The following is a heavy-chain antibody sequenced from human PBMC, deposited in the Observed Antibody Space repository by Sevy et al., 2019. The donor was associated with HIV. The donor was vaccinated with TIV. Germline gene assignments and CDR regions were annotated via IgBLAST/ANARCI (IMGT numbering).Heavy chain of an antibody. V-gene: IGHV4-4*02. J-gene: IGHJ6*02. D-gene: IGHD6-6*01. CDR2: IYHSGSS. Sequence: SETLSLTCAVSGGSISSNNWWSWVRQPPGKGLEWIGEIYHSGSSTYKPSLKSRVTMSEEKSKNQFSLNLSSVTAADTAVYYCASTGIAPRRGYYGMDVWGQGTTVTVSS. CDR1: GGSISSNNW. CDR3: ASTGIAPRRGYYGMDV.